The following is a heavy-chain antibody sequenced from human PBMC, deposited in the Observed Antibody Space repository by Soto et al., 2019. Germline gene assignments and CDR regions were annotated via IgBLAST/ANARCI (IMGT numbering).Heavy chain of an antibody. Sequence: SQTLSLTCAISGDSVSTNSAAWNWIRQSPSRGLEWLGRTYYRSKWYNDYAVSVKSRITIDPDTSKNQFSLQLNSVTPEDTAVYYCARDPGSSGWYAFDIWGQGTMVTVSS. CDR3: ARDPGSSGWYAFDI. J-gene: IGHJ3*02. CDR1: GDSVSTNSAA. V-gene: IGHV6-1*01. CDR2: TYYRSKWYN. D-gene: IGHD6-19*01.